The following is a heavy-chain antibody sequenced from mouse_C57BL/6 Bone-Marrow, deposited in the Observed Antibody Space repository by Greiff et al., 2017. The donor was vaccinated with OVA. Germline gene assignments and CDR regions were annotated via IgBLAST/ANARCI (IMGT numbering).Heavy chain of an antibody. Sequence: EVKLMESGAELVRPGASVKLSCTASGFNIKDDYMHWVKQRPEQGLEWIGWIDPENGDTEYASKFQGKATITADTSSNTAYLQLSSLTSEDTAVYYCHYYDKRDAMDYWGQGTSVTVSS. CDR1: GFNIKDDY. CDR2: IDPENGDT. CDR3: HYYDKRDAMDY. J-gene: IGHJ4*01. D-gene: IGHD2-4*01. V-gene: IGHV14-4*01.